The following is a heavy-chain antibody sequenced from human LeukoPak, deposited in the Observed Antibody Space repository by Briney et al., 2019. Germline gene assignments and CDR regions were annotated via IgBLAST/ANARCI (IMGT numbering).Heavy chain of an antibody. CDR3: AKCDYSSTWSADYFDY. V-gene: IGHV3-23*01. J-gene: IGHJ4*02. CDR2: ISGSGGST. D-gene: IGHD6-13*01. Sequence: GSLRLSXAASGFTFSSFAMNWVRQAPGKGLEWVSSISGSGGSTYYADSVKGRFTISRDSSKNTLYLQMNSLRAEDTAVYYCAKCDYSSTWSADYFDYWGQGTLVTVSS. CDR1: GFTFSSFA.